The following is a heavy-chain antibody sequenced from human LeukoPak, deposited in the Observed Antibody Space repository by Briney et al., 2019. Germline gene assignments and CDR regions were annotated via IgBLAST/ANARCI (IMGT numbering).Heavy chain of an antibody. J-gene: IGHJ5*02. Sequence: SKTLSLTCTVSGDSISSYFWNWIRQPPGKGLEWIGYVSYSGSTNYNPSFKSRVTISVDTSKTQFSLKLNSVTAADTAVYYCARRRAEGGSNGHYNWFDPWGQGTLVTVSS. CDR3: ARRRAEGGSNGHYNWFDP. D-gene: IGHD6-13*01. V-gene: IGHV4-59*08. CDR2: VSYSGST. CDR1: GDSISSYF.